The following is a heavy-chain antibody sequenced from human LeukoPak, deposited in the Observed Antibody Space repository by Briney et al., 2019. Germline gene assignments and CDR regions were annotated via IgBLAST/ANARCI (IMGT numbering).Heavy chain of an antibody. Sequence: GGSLRLSCAASGFTFSSYWMTWVRQAPGKGLEWVANIKHDGSEKYYVDSVKGRFAISRDNAKNTLYLQMNSLRAEDTAVYYCAKIRVVPSDYFDYWGQGTLVTVSS. J-gene: IGHJ4*02. CDR2: IKHDGSEK. CDR3: AKIRVVPSDYFDY. CDR1: GFTFSSYW. V-gene: IGHV3-7*03. D-gene: IGHD3-22*01.